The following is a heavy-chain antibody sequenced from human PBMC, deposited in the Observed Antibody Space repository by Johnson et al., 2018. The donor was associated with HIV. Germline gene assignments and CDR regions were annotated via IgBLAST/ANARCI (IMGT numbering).Heavy chain of an antibody. CDR1: GFTFSSYA. V-gene: IGHV3-30*14. CDR2: ISYDGSNK. Sequence: VQLVESGGGVVQPGRSLRLSCAASGFTFSSYAMHWVRQAPGKGLEWVAVISYDGSNKYYADSVKGRFTISRDNSKNTLYLQMNGLRTEDTAVYYCARDSRYNNYGGGSVGAFDIWGQGTVVIVSS. D-gene: IGHD4-11*01. J-gene: IGHJ3*02. CDR3: ARDSRYNNYGGGSVGAFDI.